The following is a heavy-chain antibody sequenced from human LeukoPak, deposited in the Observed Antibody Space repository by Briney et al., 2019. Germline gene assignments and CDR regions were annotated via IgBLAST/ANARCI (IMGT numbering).Heavy chain of an antibody. D-gene: IGHD4/OR15-4a*01. Sequence: SETLSLTCAVYGGSFIGFHWNWIRQPPGKGLEWIGDINHSGSTNYNPSLTSRVTISVDPSKNQFSLNLSSVTAADTAVYYCARGGANYYYYYMDVWGKGTTVTVSS. CDR2: INHSGST. CDR3: ARGGANYYYYYMDV. V-gene: IGHV4-34*01. J-gene: IGHJ6*03. CDR1: GGSFIGFH.